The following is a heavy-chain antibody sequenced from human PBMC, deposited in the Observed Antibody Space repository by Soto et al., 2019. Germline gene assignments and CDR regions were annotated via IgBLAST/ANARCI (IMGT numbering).Heavy chain of an antibody. CDR3: AKDSGLELEWFHTTINGMDV. CDR1: GFTFSSYG. CDR2: ISYDGSNK. J-gene: IGHJ6*02. V-gene: IGHV3-30*18. D-gene: IGHD3-3*01. Sequence: GGSLRLSCAASGFTFSSYGMHWVRQAPGKGLEWVAVISYDGSNKYYADSVKGRFTISRDNSKNTLYLQMNSLRAEDTAVYYCAKDSGLELEWFHTTINGMDVWGQGTTVTVSS.